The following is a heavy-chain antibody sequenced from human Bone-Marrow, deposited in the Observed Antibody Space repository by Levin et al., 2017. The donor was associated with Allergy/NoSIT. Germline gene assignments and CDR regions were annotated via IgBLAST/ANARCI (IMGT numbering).Heavy chain of an antibody. CDR1: GGSISSGGYY. V-gene: IGHV4-31*03. CDR3: ARDIAAAGTFIWGRYYYYYYGMDV. J-gene: IGHJ6*02. Sequence: SQTLSLTCTVSGGSISSGGYYWSWIRQHPGKGLEWIGYIYYSGSTYYNPSLKSRVTISVDTSKNQFSLKLSSVTAADTAVYYCARDIAAAGTFIWGRYYYYYYGMDVWGQGTTVTVSS. CDR2: IYYSGST. D-gene: IGHD6-13*01.